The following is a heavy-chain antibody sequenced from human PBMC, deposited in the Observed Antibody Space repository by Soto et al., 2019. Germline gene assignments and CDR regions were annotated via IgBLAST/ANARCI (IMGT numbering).Heavy chain of an antibody. Sequence: EVQLVESGGGLVQPGGSLRLPCAASGFTFSSYDMHWVRQATGKGLEWVSAIGTAGDTYYPGSVKGRFTISRENAKNSLYLQINSLRAGDTAVYYCARAAGSGYDPFDYWGQGTLVTVSS. CDR1: GFTFSSYD. CDR3: ARAAGSGYDPFDY. CDR2: IGTAGDT. D-gene: IGHD5-12*01. J-gene: IGHJ4*02. V-gene: IGHV3-13*01.